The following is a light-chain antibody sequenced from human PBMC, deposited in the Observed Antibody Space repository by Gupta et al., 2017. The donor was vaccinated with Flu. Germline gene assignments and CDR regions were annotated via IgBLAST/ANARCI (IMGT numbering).Light chain of an antibody. V-gene: IGLV1-51*02. CDR3: GTWDSSRSGGV. CDR1: SSNIGNYY. Sequence: QAVLTQPPSVSAPPGQKVTLSCSGSSSNIGNYYLSWYQQFPGTAPQLLIYDNDKRPSRVPDRFSGSKSGTSATLGITGLQTGEEADYYCGTWDSSRSGGVFGGGTKLTVL. CDR2: DND. J-gene: IGLJ3*02.